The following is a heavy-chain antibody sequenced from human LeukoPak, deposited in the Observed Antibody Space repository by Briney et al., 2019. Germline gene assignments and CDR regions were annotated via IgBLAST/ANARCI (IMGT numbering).Heavy chain of an antibody. CDR2: INSDGSST. J-gene: IGHJ6*02. CDR1: GFTFSSYW. V-gene: IGHV3-74*01. CDR3: AKGLAGDNYYLMDV. Sequence: PGGSLRLSCAASGFTFSSYWMHWVRQAPGKGLVWVSRINSDGSSTSYADSVKGRFTISRDNAKNTLYLQMNNLRPEDTALYYCAKGLAGDNYYLMDVWGQGTTVTVSS. D-gene: IGHD3-16*01.